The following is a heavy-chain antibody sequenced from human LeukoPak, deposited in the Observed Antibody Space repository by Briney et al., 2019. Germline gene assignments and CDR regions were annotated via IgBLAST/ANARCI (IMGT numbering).Heavy chain of an antibody. CDR1: GYTFTGYY. CDR3: TKVGFNA. V-gene: IGHV1-2*02. J-gene: IGHJ5*02. Sequence: ASVKVSCKASGYTFTGYYIHWVRQAPGQGLEWMGWINPNSGVTHYPQKFQGRVTMSRDTSITTAYMELSRLRSDDTAVYYCTKVGFNAWGQGTLVTVSS. CDR2: INPNSGVT.